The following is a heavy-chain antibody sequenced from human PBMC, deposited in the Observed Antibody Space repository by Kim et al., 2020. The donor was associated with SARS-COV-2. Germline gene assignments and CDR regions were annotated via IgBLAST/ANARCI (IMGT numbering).Heavy chain of an antibody. CDR3: ARAQNWFDP. J-gene: IGHJ5*02. V-gene: IGHV4-30-2*04. CDR2: ST. Sequence: STYYTPSLKSRVTISVDTSKNQFSLKLSSVTAADTAVYYCARAQNWFDPWGQGTLVTVSS.